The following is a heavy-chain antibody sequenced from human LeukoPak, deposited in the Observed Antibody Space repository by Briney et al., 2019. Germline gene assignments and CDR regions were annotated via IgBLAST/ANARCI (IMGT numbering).Heavy chain of an antibody. D-gene: IGHD3-16*01. CDR3: ARGVSYLGAFDI. V-gene: IGHV3-30*03. Sequence: GGSLRLSCAASGFTFSSYGMHWVRQAPGKGLEWVAVISYDGSNKYYADSVKGRFTISRDNSKNTLYLQMNSLRAEDTAVYYCARGVSYLGAFDIWGQGTMVTVSS. CDR2: ISYDGSNK. CDR1: GFTFSSYG. J-gene: IGHJ3*02.